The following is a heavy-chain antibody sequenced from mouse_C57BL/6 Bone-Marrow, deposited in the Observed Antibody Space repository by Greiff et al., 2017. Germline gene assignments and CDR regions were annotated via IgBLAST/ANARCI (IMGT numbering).Heavy chain of an antibody. V-gene: IGHV1-82*01. J-gene: IGHJ4*01. Sequence: VQLKQSGPELVKPGASVKISCKASGYAFSSSWMNWVKQRPGKGLEWIGRIYPGDGDTNYNGKFKGKATLTADKSSSTAYMQLSSLTSEDSAVYFCARSGYYYGSIYYAMDYWGQGTSVTVSS. CDR1: GYAFSSSW. D-gene: IGHD1-1*01. CDR2: IYPGDGDT. CDR3: ARSGYYYGSIYYAMDY.